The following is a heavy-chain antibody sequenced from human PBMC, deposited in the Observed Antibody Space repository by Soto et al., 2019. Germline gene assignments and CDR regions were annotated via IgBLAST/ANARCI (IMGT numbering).Heavy chain of an antibody. V-gene: IGHV3-11*01. CDR2: ITNTGNTI. D-gene: IGHD1-1*01. CDR3: VRDPSSYKLPRAWFDP. J-gene: IGHJ5*02. CDR1: GFTFSAYY. Sequence: PGGSLRLSCAASGFTFSAYYMSWIRRAPGKGLEWVSYITNTGNTIYYADSVKGRFTVSRDNAKNSLYLQMNSLRAEDTAVYYCVRDPSSYKLPRAWFDPWGQGALVTVSS.